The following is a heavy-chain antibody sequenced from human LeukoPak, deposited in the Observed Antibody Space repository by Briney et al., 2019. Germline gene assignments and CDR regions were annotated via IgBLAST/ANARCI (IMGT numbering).Heavy chain of an antibody. CDR2: IYYSGST. CDR3: ARASGAAGIIDY. D-gene: IGHD6-13*01. V-gene: IGHV4-59*01. J-gene: IGHJ4*02. Sequence: SETLSLTCTVSGGSISSYYWSWIRQPPGKGLEWIGYIYYSGSTNYNPSLKSRVTISVDTSKNQFSLKLSSVTAADTAVYYCARASGAAGIIDYWGQGTLVTVSS. CDR1: GGSISSYY.